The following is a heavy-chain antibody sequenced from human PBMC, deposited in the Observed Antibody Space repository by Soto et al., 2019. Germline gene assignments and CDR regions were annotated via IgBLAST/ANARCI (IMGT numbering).Heavy chain of an antibody. D-gene: IGHD6-13*01. CDR2: ISYDENTK. Sequence: PGVSLRLSCEASGFTFNTYGMHWVRQAPGKGLEWVAIISYDENTKYYADSLKGRFTISRDNSKNTLYLEINNLTPEDTAVYYCAKEVLAAGMGWFDPWGQGTLVTVSS. V-gene: IGHV3-30*18. CDR3: AKEVLAAGMGWFDP. J-gene: IGHJ5*02. CDR1: GFTFNTYG.